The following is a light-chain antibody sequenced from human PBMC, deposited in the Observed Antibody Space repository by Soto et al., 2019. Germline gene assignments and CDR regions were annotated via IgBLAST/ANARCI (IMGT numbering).Light chain of an antibody. V-gene: IGKV1-39*01. CDR2: AAS. J-gene: IGKJ4*01. CDR3: QQSYSSPLT. Sequence: DIHMTQSPSSLSASVGDRVTITCRASQSINNYLNWYQQKPGKATNLLIYAASNLQSGVPSRFSGSGSGTDFTLTISSLEPEDFANYCCQQSYSSPLTFGGGTKVEI. CDR1: QSINNY.